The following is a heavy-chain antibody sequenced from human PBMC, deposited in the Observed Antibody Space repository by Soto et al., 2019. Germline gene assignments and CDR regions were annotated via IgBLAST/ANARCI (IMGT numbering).Heavy chain of an antibody. Sequence: GGSLRLSCTTSGFTFTSHWMHWVRQSPGKGLVWVSRINRDGSATKYADPVKGRFTISRDNGQYMQVLQMKILRAEDTAVYYCARERTDGYSPQFDFCGQGALANVSS. CDR3: ARERTDGYSPQFDF. V-gene: IGHV3-74*03. J-gene: IGHJ4*02. D-gene: IGHD5-18*01. CDR1: GFTFTSHW. CDR2: INRDGSAT.